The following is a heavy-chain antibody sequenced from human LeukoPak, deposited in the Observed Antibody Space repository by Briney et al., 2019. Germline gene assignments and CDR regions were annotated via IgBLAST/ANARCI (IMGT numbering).Heavy chain of an antibody. CDR3: ARVGSSWYYFDY. Sequence: KPSETLSLTCTVSGGSISSYYWSWIRQPPGKGLEWIGYIYYSGSTYYNPSLKSRVTISVDTSKNQFSLKLSSVTAADTAVYYCARVGSSWYYFDYWGQGTLVTVSS. D-gene: IGHD6-13*01. CDR2: IYYSGST. CDR1: GGSISSYY. V-gene: IGHV4-59*12. J-gene: IGHJ4*02.